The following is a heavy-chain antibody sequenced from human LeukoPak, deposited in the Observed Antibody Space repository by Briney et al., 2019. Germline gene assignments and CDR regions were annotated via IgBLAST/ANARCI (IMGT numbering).Heavy chain of an antibody. CDR3: ARSARSALTVSGDWFDP. V-gene: IGHV1-8*03. Sequence: GASVKVSCKASGYTFTSYDINWVRQATGQGLEWMGWMNPNSGNTGYAQKFQGRVTITRNTSISTAYMELSSLRSEDTAVYYCARSARSALTVSGDWFDPWGQGTLVTVSS. CDR1: GYTFTSYD. J-gene: IGHJ5*02. D-gene: IGHD4-11*01. CDR2: MNPNSGNT.